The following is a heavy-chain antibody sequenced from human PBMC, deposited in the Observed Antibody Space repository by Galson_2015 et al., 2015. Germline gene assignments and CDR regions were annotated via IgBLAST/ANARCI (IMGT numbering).Heavy chain of an antibody. D-gene: IGHD4-17*01. CDR2: IYTSGST. Sequence: TLSLPCAVSGVSISSSSYHWSWIRPPAGKGLEWIGRIYTSGSTSYNPSLQGRVTMSRDTSKNQFSLKLSSVTAADTAVYYCARETTVTMWIDSWGQGTLVTVSS. CDR1: GVSISSSSYH. V-gene: IGHV4-61*02. J-gene: IGHJ4*02. CDR3: ARETTVTMWIDS.